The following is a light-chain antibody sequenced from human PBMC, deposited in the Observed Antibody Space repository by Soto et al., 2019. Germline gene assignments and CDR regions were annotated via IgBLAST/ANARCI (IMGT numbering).Light chain of an antibody. CDR2: AIS. CDR3: QQGYSTPWT. CDR1: QSVTTY. V-gene: IGKV1-39*01. Sequence: DIQMTQSPSSLSASVGDRVTITCLASQSVTTYLHCYQQKAGEAPKLLSYAISNLQSGVSSRFSGSGSGTDFSLTINTLQPEDFATYYCQQGYSTPWTFGQGTKVDIK. J-gene: IGKJ1*01.